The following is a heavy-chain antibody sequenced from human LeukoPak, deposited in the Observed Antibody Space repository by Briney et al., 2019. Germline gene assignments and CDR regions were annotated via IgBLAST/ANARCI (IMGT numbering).Heavy chain of an antibody. V-gene: IGHV1-3*01. CDR1: GYTFTSYA. CDR3: ARAWGSDYSSEREFDY. D-gene: IGHD6-19*01. J-gene: IGHJ4*02. CDR2: INAGNGNT. Sequence: ASVKVSFKASGYTFTSYAMHWVRQAPGQRLEWMGWINAGNGNTKYSQKFQGRVTITRDTSASTAYMELSSLRSEDTAVYYCARAWGSDYSSEREFDYWGQGTLVTVSS.